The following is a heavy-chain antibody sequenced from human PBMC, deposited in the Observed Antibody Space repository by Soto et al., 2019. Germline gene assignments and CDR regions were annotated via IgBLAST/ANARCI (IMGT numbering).Heavy chain of an antibody. CDR2: INHSGGT. CDR3: ARLRWEQPWVFDY. D-gene: IGHD1-26*01. J-gene: IGHJ4*02. Sequence: QVQLQQWGAGLLKPSETLSLTCAVYGGSFSGYYWSWIRQPPVKGLEWIGEINHSGGTHYNPSLKSRVTISVDTSKNQFSLKLSPVTAADTAVFYCARLRWEQPWVFDYWGQGTLVTVSS. CDR1: GGSFSGYY. V-gene: IGHV4-34*02.